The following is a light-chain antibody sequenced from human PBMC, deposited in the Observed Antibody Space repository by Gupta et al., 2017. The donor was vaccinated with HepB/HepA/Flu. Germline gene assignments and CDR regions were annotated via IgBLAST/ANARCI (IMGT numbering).Light chain of an antibody. V-gene: IGLV1-47*02. Sequence: VLPPPPSSSAPPGPRATISCSGSSSIIGNDNAYWYQQHPGTAPKLLIYNDNQRPSGGPDRFSGSKSGTTAAMASSGLRAEDEADYYCVGWDDSLSGYVFGAGTKVTVL. CDR3: VGWDDSLSGYV. CDR2: NDN. J-gene: IGLJ1*01. CDR1: SSIIGNDN.